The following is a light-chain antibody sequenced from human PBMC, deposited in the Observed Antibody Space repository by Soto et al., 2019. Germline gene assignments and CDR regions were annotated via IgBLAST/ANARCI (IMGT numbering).Light chain of an antibody. CDR1: QSVSSSY. Sequence: EIVLTQSPGTLSLSPGERATLSCRASQSVSSSYLAWYQQKAGQAPRLLIYGASSRATGIPDRFSGSGSGTDFTLTISRLEPEDFAVYYWQQYGSSLTFGPGTKVDIK. V-gene: IGKV3-20*01. J-gene: IGKJ3*01. CDR2: GAS. CDR3: QQYGSSLT.